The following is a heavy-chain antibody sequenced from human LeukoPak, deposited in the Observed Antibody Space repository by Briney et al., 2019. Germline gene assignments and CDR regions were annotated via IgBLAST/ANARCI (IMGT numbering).Heavy chain of an antibody. Sequence: GGSLRLSCAASGFTVSRNYMSWVRQAPGKGLEWVSLIYGGGSTYYADSVKGRFTISRDNSKNTLYLQMNSLRAEDTAVYYCASARIVGAIEKYFQDWGQGTLVTVSS. CDR2: IYGGGST. V-gene: IGHV3-53*01. CDR1: GFTVSRNY. J-gene: IGHJ1*01. D-gene: IGHD1-26*01. CDR3: ASARIVGAIEKYFQD.